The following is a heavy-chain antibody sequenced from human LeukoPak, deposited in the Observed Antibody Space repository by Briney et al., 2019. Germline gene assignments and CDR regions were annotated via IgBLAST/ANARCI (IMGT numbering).Heavy chain of an antibody. CDR3: AMSFDSYDGSDYSPY. CDR2: ISSSSSTI. Sequence: GGSLRLSCAASGFTFSSYSMNWVRQAPGKGLEWVSYISSSSSTIYYADSVKGRFTISRDNAKNSLYLQMNSLRAEDTAVYYCAMSFDSYDGSDYSPYWGQGTLVTVSS. D-gene: IGHD3-22*01. CDR1: GFTFSSYS. V-gene: IGHV3-48*04. J-gene: IGHJ1*01.